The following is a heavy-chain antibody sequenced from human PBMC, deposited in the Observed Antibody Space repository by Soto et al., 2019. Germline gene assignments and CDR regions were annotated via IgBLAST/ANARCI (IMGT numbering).Heavy chain of an antibody. CDR1: GYTFTSYA. D-gene: IGHD2-2*01. J-gene: IGHJ5*02. CDR2: INAGNGNT. Sequence: ASVKVSCKASGYTFTSYAMHWVRQAPGQRLEWMGWINAGNGNTKYSQKFQGRVTITRDTSASTAYMELSSLRSEDTAVYYCARDGEVVVPVAMFDHAWLDRWGQGTLVTVSS. CDR3: ARDGEVVVPVAMFDHAWLDR. V-gene: IGHV1-3*01.